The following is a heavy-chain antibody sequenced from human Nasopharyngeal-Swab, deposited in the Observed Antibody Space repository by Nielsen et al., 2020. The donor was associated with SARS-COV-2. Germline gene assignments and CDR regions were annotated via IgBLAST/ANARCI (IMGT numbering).Heavy chain of an antibody. CDR1: GGSVSSGSYY. Sequence: SETLSLTCTVSGGSVSSGSYYWSWIRQPPGKGLEWIGYIYYSGSTNYNPSLKSRVTISVDTSKNQFSLKLSSVTAADTAVYYCASSYYYGSGSKNWFDPWGQGTLVTVSS. J-gene: IGHJ5*02. CDR2: IYYSGST. D-gene: IGHD3-10*01. V-gene: IGHV4-61*01. CDR3: ASSYYYGSGSKNWFDP.